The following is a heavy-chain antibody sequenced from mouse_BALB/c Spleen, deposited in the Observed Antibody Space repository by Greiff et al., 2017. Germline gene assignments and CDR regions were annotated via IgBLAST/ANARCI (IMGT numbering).Heavy chain of an antibody. CDR1: GYAFSSSW. CDR3: ARKPGGYYYAMDY. Sequence: VKLMESGPELVKPGASVKISCKASGYAFSSSWMNWVKQRPGQGLEWIGRIYPGDGDTNYNGKFKGKATLTADKSSSTAYMQLSSLTSVDSAVYFCARKPGGYYYAMDYWGQGTSVTVSS. V-gene: IGHV1-82*01. CDR2: IYPGDGDT. J-gene: IGHJ4*01. D-gene: IGHD3-1*01.